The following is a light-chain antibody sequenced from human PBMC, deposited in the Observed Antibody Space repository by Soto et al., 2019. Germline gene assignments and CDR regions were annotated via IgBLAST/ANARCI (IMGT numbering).Light chain of an antibody. V-gene: IGLV2-11*01. CDR3: CSYAGSYTFVV. CDR2: DVS. CDR1: SSDVGGYNY. J-gene: IGLJ1*01. Sequence: QSVLTQPRSVSGSPGQSVTISCTGTSSDVGGYNYVSWYQQHPGKAPKLMIYDVSKRPSGVPDRFSGPKSGNTASLTISGLQAEDEADYYCCSYAGSYTFVVFGTGTKVTVL.